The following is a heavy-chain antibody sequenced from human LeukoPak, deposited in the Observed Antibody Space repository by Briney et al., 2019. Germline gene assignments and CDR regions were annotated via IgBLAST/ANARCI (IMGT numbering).Heavy chain of an antibody. D-gene: IGHD6-13*01. J-gene: IGHJ2*01. V-gene: IGHV4-59*01. CDR2: IYYSGST. CDR3: ARDVGSWYYNWYFDL. Sequence: PSETLSLTCTASGGSISSYYWSWIRQPPGKGLEWIGYIYYSGSTNYNPSLKSRVTISVDTSKNQFSLKLSSVTAADTAVYYCARDVGSWYYNWYFDLWGRGTLVTVSS. CDR1: GGSISSYY.